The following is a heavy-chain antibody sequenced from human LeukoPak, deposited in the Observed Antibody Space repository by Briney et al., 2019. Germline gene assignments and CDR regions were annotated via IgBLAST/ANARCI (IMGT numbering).Heavy chain of an antibody. CDR2: INTNSGGT. CDR3: AARSHPFDY. V-gene: IGHV1-2*06. CDR1: GYTFTGYY. Sequence: ASVKVSCKASGYTFTGYYMHWVRQAQGQGNEWMGRINTNSGGTNYAKKFQGRVTMTRDTSISTAYMELSRLRSDDTAVYFCAARSHPFDYWGQGTLVTVSS. J-gene: IGHJ4*02.